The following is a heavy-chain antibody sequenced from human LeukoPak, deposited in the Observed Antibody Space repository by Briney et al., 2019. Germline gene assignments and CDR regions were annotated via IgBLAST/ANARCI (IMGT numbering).Heavy chain of an antibody. CDR3: ARLRGVQTVSYWYFDL. J-gene: IGHJ2*01. CDR1: GGSISSGGYY. CDR2: IYHSGST. Sequence: PSETLSLTCTVSGGSISSGGYYWSWIRQHPGKGLEWIGYIYHSGSTYYNPPLKSRVTISVDTSKNQFSLKLSSVTAADTAVYYCARLRGVQTVSYWYFDLWGRGTLVAVSS. D-gene: IGHD1-1*01. V-gene: IGHV4-31*03.